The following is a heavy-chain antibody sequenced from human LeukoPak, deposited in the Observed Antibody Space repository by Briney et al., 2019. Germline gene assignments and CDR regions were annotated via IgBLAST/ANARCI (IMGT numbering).Heavy chain of an antibody. D-gene: IGHD1-26*01. CDR3: ERESGRYLE. CDR1: GFTFSTNY. V-gene: IGHV3-53*01. CDR2: INTGGYT. J-gene: IGHJ4*02. Sequence: GGSLRLSCAASGFTFSTNYMTWVRQAPGKGLDWVSIINTGGYTYYIDSVKGRFTISRDKSKNTLYLQMTFLNVEDTAVYYFERESGRYLEWRQGSMVTVSS.